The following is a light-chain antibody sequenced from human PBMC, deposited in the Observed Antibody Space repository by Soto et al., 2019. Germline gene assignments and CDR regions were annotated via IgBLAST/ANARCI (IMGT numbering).Light chain of an antibody. Sequence: EIVLTQSPDILSLSPGERATLSCRASQSVSSIYLVWFQQKPGQAPRLVIYDASTRATGIPDRFSGSGSGTDFTLTISGLEPEDFAVYYCYQFGKAPLTFGGGTKVEIK. CDR3: YQFGKAPLT. V-gene: IGKV3-20*01. CDR2: DAS. J-gene: IGKJ4*01. CDR1: QSVSSIY.